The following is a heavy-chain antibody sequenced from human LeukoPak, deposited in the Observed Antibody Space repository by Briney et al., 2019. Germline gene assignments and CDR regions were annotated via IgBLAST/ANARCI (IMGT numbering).Heavy chain of an antibody. CDR3: AKVKGEVIGAFDI. Sequence: GRSLRLSCAASRFTFSSYGMHWVRQAPGKGLEWVAVISYDGNNRYYADSVKGRFTISRYNSKNTLYLQMNSLRAEDTAVYYCAKVKGEVIGAFDIWGQGTMVTVSS. CDR2: ISYDGNNR. CDR1: RFTFSSYG. D-gene: IGHD3-16*01. J-gene: IGHJ3*02. V-gene: IGHV3-30*18.